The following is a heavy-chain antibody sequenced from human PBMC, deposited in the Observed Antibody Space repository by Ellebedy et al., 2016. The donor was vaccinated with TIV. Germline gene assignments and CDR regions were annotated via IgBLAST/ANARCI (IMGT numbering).Heavy chain of an antibody. CDR2: IYHSGST. Sequence: SETLSLTCTVSGASISSYYWSWIRQPPGKGLEWIGWIYHSGSTNYIPSLKSRVTISVDTSKNQFSLKLSSVTAADTAVYYCARRKSLHLEYAFDLWGQGTMVTVSS. CDR1: GASISSYY. V-gene: IGHV4-59*08. CDR3: ARRKSLHLEYAFDL. J-gene: IGHJ3*01.